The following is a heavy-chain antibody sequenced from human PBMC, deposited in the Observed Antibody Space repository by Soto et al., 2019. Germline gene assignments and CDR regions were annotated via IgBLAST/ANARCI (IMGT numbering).Heavy chain of an antibody. CDR3: AKDFRVVVAATSPFDY. V-gene: IGHV3-23*01. J-gene: IGHJ4*02. CDR1: GSTFSSYA. D-gene: IGHD2-15*01. CDR2: ISGSGGST. Sequence: GGSLRLSCAASGSTFSSYAMSWVRQAPGKGLEWVSAISGSGGSTYYADSVKGRFTISRDNSKNTLYLQMNSLRAEDTAVYYCAKDFRVVVAATSPFDYWGQGTLVTVSS.